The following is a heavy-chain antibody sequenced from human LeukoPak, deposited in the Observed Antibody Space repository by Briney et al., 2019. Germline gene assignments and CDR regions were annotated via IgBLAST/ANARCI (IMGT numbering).Heavy chain of an antibody. CDR2: IGLDGSQQ. Sequence: GGSLRLSCAASGFAFSGYWMSWVRQASGKGLEWVASIGLDGSQQKYADSVKGRFTISRDNAKNSLFLQMIGLRAEDTAVYYCGGEPRMLAYWGKGPLATVSS. J-gene: IGHJ4*02. CDR1: GFAFSGYW. V-gene: IGHV3-7*01. CDR3: GGEPRMLAY. D-gene: IGHD3-10*02.